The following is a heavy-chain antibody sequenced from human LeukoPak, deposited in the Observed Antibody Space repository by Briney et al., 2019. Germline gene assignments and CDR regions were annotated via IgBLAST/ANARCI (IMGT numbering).Heavy chain of an antibody. CDR3: ARDPGRAARLFDY. D-gene: IGHD3-10*01. Sequence: GGSLRLSCAASGFTFSSYAMSWVRQAPGKGLEWVSGIGGSDGRTYYADSVKGRFTISRDNSKNTLYLQMNSLRAEDTAIYYCARDPGRAARLFDYWGQGTLVTVSS. V-gene: IGHV3-23*01. CDR1: GFTFSSYA. CDR2: IGGSDGRT. J-gene: IGHJ4*02.